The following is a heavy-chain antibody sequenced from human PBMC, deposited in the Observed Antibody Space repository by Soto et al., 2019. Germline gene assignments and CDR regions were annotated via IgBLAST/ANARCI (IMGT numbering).Heavy chain of an antibody. CDR2: ISSNGGST. D-gene: IGHD6-19*01. Sequence: EVQLVESGGGLVQPGGSLRLSCAASGFTFSSYAMHWVRQAPGKGLEYVSAISSNGGSTYYAHSVKGRFTIYRDNSQNTLYLQMGSLRAEDMAVYYCAREGGTSSGWPYFDYWGQGTLVTVSS. V-gene: IGHV3-64*01. CDR3: AREGGTSSGWPYFDY. J-gene: IGHJ4*02. CDR1: GFTFSSYA.